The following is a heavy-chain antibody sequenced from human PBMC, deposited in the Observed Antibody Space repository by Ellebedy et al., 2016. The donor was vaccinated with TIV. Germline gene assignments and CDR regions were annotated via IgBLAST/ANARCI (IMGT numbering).Heavy chain of an antibody. CDR2: IDPSDSYT. CDR1: GYSFSHYW. V-gene: IGHV5-10-1*01. CDR3: ARLSCSRTSCYVDYYYGMDV. D-gene: IGHD2-2*01. J-gene: IGHJ6*02. Sequence: GESLKISCKGSGYSFSHYWISWVRQMPGKGLEWMGRIDPSDSYTSYSPSFQGHVTMSADKSISTAYLQWSSLKASDTAMYYCARLSCSRTSCYVDYYYGMDVWGQGTTVTVSS.